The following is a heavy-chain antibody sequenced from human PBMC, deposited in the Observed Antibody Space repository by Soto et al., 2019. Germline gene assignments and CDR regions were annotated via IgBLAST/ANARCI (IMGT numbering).Heavy chain of an antibody. J-gene: IGHJ4*02. V-gene: IGHV3-30*03. CDR2: ISYDGTNK. CDR1: EFTCSCDD. CDR3: ARSTRGFSHGKIDY. Sequence: LRLSCAASEFTCSCDDLHWVRQAPGKGLEWVTLISYDGTNKYYTDSLKGRITLSRDYSRNSLYLQMNSLRAEDTAVYYCARSTRGFSHGKIDYWGRGTLVTVS. D-gene: IGHD5-18*01.